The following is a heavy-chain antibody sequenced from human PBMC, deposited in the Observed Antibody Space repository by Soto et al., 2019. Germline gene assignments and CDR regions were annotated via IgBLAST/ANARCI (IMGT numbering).Heavy chain of an antibody. CDR1: GDSISTADYY. J-gene: IGHJ4*02. CDR3: ARGIYSTSSFFDS. CDR2: IYYSGNT. D-gene: IGHD6-6*01. V-gene: IGHV4-30-4*01. Sequence: SETLSLTCTVSGDSISTADYYWNWIRQPPGKGLEWIGYIYYSGNTYYIPSLKSRVTISVDTSKNQISLKLNSVTASDTAVYYCARGIYSTSSFFDSWGQGTLVTVSS.